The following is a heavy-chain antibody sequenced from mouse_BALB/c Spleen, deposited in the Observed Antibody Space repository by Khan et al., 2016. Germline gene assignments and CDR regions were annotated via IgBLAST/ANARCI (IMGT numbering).Heavy chain of an antibody. CDR1: GFTFSSFG. Sequence: EVELVESGGGLVQPGGSRKLSCAASGFTFSSFGMHWVRQAPEKGLEWVAYISSGSSTIYYADTVKGRFTISRDNPKNTLFLQMTSLRSEDSAMYYCARKGDRNSYAMDYWGQGTSVTVSS. CDR3: ARKGDRNSYAMDY. V-gene: IGHV5-17*02. J-gene: IGHJ4*01. D-gene: IGHD3-3*01. CDR2: ISSGSSTI.